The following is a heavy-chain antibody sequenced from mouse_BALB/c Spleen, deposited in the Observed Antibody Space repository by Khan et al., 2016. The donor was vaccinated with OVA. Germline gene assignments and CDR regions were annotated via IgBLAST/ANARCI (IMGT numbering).Heavy chain of an antibody. D-gene: IGHD1-1*01. CDR1: GFTFSSYG. CDR2: ISSGGYT. J-gene: IGHJ2*01. V-gene: IGHV5-6-5*01. Sequence: EVELVESGGGLVKPGGSLKLSCAASGFTFSSYGMSWLRQTPEKRLEWVASISSGGYTYSPDTVKGRFTISRDDARDFLYMQMRSLKSAATDMYYCTRGPNYAGISYSDDWGQGTTLTVSA. CDR3: TRGPNYAGISYSDD.